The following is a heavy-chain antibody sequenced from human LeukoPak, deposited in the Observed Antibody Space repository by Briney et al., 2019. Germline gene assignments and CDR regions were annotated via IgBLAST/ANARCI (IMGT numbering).Heavy chain of an antibody. J-gene: IGHJ2*01. CDR1: GFTFSSYA. V-gene: IGHV3-30*04. CDR3: AKDRSGLNWYFDL. CDR2: ISYDGSNQ. Sequence: GRSLRLSCAASGFTFSSYAMHWVRQAPGKGLEWVAIISYDGSNQYYTDSVKGRFTISRDNSKNTLYLQINSLRAEDTAVYFCAKDRSGLNWYFDLWGRGTLVTVSS. D-gene: IGHD6-19*01.